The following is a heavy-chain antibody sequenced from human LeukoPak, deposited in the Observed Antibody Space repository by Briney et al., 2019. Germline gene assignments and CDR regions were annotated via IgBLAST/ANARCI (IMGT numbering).Heavy chain of an antibody. Sequence: GRSLRLSCTASGFTFGDYLMSWFRQAPGKGLEWIGFISGGTTEYDESVKGKFTISRDDSTSIAYLQMNSLTTEDTAVYYCSRGSGWLSVYWGQGTLVTVSS. D-gene: IGHD6-19*01. V-gene: IGHV3-49*03. CDR1: GFTFGDYL. CDR3: SRGSGWLSVY. CDR2: ISGGTT. J-gene: IGHJ4*02.